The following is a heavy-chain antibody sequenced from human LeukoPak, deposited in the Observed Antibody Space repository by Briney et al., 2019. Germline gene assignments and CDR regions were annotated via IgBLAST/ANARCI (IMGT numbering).Heavy chain of an antibody. V-gene: IGHV3-23*01. CDR1: GFTFSSYA. CDR3: AKRGAYNSGSYYNVPPEGY. Sequence: GGSLRLSCVASGFTFSSYAMSWVRQAPGTGLEWVSPISGSGDGTYYADSVKGRFTISRDNSKNTLYLQMNSLRAEDTSVYYCAKRGAYNSGSYYNVPPEGYWGQGTLVTVSS. J-gene: IGHJ4*02. CDR2: ISGSGDGT. D-gene: IGHD3-10*01.